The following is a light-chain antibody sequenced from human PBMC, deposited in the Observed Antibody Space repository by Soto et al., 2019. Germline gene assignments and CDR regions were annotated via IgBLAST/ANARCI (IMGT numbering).Light chain of an antibody. J-gene: IGLJ1*01. CDR3: SSHVGTNSYV. Sequence: QSVLTQPPSASGSPGQSVTISCTGTSSDVGGYDYVSWYKQHPGKAPKLMIYEVSKRPSGVPDRFSGSKSGNTAALTVSGLQAEDEADYYCSSHVGTNSYVFGTGTKVTVL. CDR2: EVS. V-gene: IGLV2-8*01. CDR1: SSDVGGYDY.